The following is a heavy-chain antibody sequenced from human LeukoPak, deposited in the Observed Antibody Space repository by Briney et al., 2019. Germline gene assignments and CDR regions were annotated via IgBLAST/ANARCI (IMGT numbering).Heavy chain of an antibody. Sequence: ASVKVSCKASGYTFTGYYMHWVRQAPGQGLEWMGWINPNSGGTNYAQKFQGRVTITADKSTSTAYMELSSLRSEDTAVYYCARYYDFWSGYPEGGFDYWGQGTLVTVSS. V-gene: IGHV1-2*02. CDR3: ARYYDFWSGYPEGGFDY. D-gene: IGHD3-3*01. CDR1: GYTFTGYY. CDR2: INPNSGGT. J-gene: IGHJ4*02.